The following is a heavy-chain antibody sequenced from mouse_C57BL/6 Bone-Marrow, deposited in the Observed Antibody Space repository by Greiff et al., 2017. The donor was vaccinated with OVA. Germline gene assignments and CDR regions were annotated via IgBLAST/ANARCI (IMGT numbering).Heavy chain of an antibody. V-gene: IGHV1-81*01. Sequence: QVQLKQSGAELARPGASVKLSCKASGYTFTSYGISWVKQRTGQGLEWIGEIYPRSGNTYYNEKFKGKATLTADKSSSTAYMELRSLTSEDSAVYFCARNPMYYYGSSGGTWYADWGQGALVTVSA. CDR1: GYTFTSYG. CDR3: ARNPMYYYGSSGGTWYAD. J-gene: IGHJ3*01. D-gene: IGHD1-1*01. CDR2: IYPRSGNT.